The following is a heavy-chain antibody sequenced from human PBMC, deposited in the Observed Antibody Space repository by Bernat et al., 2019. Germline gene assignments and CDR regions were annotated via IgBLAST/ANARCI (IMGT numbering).Heavy chain of an antibody. CDR3: ARDGITMVRGVTVGMDV. CDR2: ISAYNGNT. V-gene: IGHV1-18*01. J-gene: IGHJ6*02. D-gene: IGHD3-10*01. Sequence: QVQLVQSGAEVKKPGASVKVSCKASGYTFTSYGISWVRQAPGQGLEWMGWISAYNGNTNYAQKLQGRVTMTTDTSTSTAYMELRSLRSDDTAVYHCARDGITMVRGVTVGMDVWGQGTTVTVSS. CDR1: GYTFTSYG.